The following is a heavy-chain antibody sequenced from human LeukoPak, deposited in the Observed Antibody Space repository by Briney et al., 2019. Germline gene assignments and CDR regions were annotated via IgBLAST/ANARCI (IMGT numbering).Heavy chain of an antibody. J-gene: IGHJ4*02. CDR2: ISGSIGRT. D-gene: IGHD3-9*01. CDR3: AKGNLNFDY. V-gene: IGHV3-23*01. CDR1: RHIYSLLD. Sequence: GGSLRLPCAACRHIYSLLDTLWASQAPGKGLEWISVISGSIGRTDYADSVKGRFTISRDNSKNTLYLHTNSLRAEDTAVYYCAKGNLNFDYWGQGTLVTVSS.